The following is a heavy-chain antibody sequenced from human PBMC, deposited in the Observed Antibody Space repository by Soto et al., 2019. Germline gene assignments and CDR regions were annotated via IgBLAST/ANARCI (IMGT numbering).Heavy chain of an antibody. V-gene: IGHV4-59*01. CDR3: TRVGGYSYGSHF. CDR2: IYYSGST. D-gene: IGHD5-18*01. Sequence: SETLSLTCTVSGGSISSYYWSWIRQPPGKGLEWIGYIYYSGSTYSNPSLKSRVTMSVDTPKNQFSLTLTSVTAADTAVYYCTRVGGYSYGSHFWGQGSLVTVSS. J-gene: IGHJ4*02. CDR1: GGSISSYY.